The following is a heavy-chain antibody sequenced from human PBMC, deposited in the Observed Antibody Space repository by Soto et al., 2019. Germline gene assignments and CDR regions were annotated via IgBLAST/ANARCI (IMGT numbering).Heavy chain of an antibody. J-gene: IGHJ6*02. CDR2: IIPIFGTA. CDR1: GGTFSSYA. Sequence: QVQLVQSGAEVKKPGSSVKVSCKASGGTFSSYAISWVRQAPGQGLEWMGGIIPIFGTANYAQKFQGRVTITADDSTSTAYMDLYSLRSGDTAVYYCARDVPLNYYDGTFSYYAMDVWGQGTTVTVSS. CDR3: ARDVPLNYYDGTFSYYAMDV. V-gene: IGHV1-69*01. D-gene: IGHD3-16*01.